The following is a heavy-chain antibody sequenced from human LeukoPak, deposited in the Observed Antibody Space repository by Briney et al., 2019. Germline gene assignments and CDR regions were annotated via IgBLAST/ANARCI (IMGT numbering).Heavy chain of an antibody. CDR2: ICYSGST. CDR1: GGSISSYY. D-gene: IGHD6-19*01. Sequence: SETLSLTCTVSGGSISSYYWSWIRQPPGKGLEWIGYICYSGSTNYNPSLKSRVTISVDTSKNQFSLKLSSVTAADTAVYYCARLGIAVAGSIFDPWGQGTLVTVSS. CDR3: ARLGIAVAGSIFDP. J-gene: IGHJ5*02. V-gene: IGHV4-59*08.